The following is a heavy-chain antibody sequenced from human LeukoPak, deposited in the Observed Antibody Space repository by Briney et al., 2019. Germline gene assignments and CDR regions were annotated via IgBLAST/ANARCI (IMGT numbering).Heavy chain of an antibody. CDR3: ARDRGRTYYYGSGTLDY. V-gene: IGHV3-48*04. CDR2: ISSSSSTI. D-gene: IGHD3-10*01. Sequence: QPGGSLRLSCAASGFTFSSYSMNWVRQAPGKGLEWVSYISSSSSTIYYADSVKGRFTISRDNAKNSLYLQMNSLRAEDTAVYYCARDRGRTYYYGSGTLDYWGQGTLVTVSS. J-gene: IGHJ4*02. CDR1: GFTFSSYS.